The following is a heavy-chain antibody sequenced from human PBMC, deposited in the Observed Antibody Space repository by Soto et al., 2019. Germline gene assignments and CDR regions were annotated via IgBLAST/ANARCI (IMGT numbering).Heavy chain of an antibody. D-gene: IGHD2-15*01. CDR2: ISAYNGNT. CDR3: ARDLAVRYCSGGSCYSAFDY. Sequence: ASVKVSCKASGYTFTSYGISWVRQAPGQGLEWMGWISAYNGNTNYAQKLQGRVTMTTDTSTSTAYMELRSLRSDDTAVYYCARDLAVRYCSGGSCYSAFDYWGRG. CDR1: GYTFTSYG. J-gene: IGHJ4*01. V-gene: IGHV1-18*01.